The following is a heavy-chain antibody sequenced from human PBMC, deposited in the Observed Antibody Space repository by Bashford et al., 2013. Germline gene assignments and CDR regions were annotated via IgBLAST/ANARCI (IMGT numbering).Heavy chain of an antibody. D-gene: IGHD3-10*01. V-gene: IGHV1-46*01. Sequence: ASVKVSCKASGYTFTSYYMHWVRQAPGQGLEWMGIINPSGGSTSYAQKFQGRVTMTRDTSTSTVYMELSSLRSEDTAVYYCARDKTPYYYGSGSSYYYGMDVWGQGTTVTVSS. CDR1: GYTFTSYY. CDR3: ARDKTPYYYGSGSSYYYGMDV. J-gene: IGHJ6*02. CDR2: INPSGGST.